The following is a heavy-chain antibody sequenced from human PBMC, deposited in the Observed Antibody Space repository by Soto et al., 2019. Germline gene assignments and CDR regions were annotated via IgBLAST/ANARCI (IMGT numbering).Heavy chain of an antibody. CDR1: GFTSSSYW. D-gene: IGHD1-26*01. J-gene: IGHJ3*02. CDR3: ASEGVGADIYAFDI. Sequence: EVQLVESGGGLVQPGGSLRLSCAASGFTSSSYWMHWVRQAPGKGLVWVSRINSDGSSTSHADSVKGRFTISRDNAKNTLYMQMNSRRAEDTAVYYCASEGVGADIYAFDIWGQGTMVTVSS. CDR2: INSDGSST. V-gene: IGHV3-74*01.